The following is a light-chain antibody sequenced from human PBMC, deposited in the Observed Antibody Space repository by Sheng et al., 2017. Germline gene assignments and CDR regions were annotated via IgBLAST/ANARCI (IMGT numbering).Light chain of an antibody. CDR2: RAS. J-gene: IGKJ2*01. CDR1: QSVSSNY. CDR3: LQYGSTPYT. V-gene: IGKV3-20*01. Sequence: EIVLTQSPGTLSLSPGETATLSCRASQSVSSNYLAWCQHKPGQSPRLLIYRASIRVTGIPDRFSGSGSGTDFTLTIGRLEPEDSAVYYCLQYGSTPYTFGQGTKLEI.